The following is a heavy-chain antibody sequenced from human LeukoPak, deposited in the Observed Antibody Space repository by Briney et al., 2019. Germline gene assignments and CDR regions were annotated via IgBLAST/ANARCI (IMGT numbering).Heavy chain of an antibody. V-gene: IGHV3-23*01. J-gene: IGHJ4*02. D-gene: IGHD2-2*01. CDR3: AKVLGVPAAYLDY. CDR1: GFTFSSYA. Sequence: PGASLRLSCAASGFTFSSYAMSWVRQAPGKGLEWVSAISGSCGSTYYADSVKGRFTISRDNSKNTLYLQMNSLRAEDTAVYYCAKVLGVPAAYLDYWGQGTLVTVSS. CDR2: ISGSCGST.